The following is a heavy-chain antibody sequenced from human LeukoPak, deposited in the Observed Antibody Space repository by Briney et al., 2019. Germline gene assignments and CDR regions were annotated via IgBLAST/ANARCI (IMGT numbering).Heavy chain of an antibody. V-gene: IGHV3-33*06. CDR1: AFTFSSYG. J-gene: IGHJ4*02. D-gene: IGHD5-12*01. CDR3: AKDRAGGYDSGGIDY. Sequence: GGSLRLSCAASAFTFSSYGMHWVRQAPGKGLEWVAVIWYDGSNKYYADSVKGRFTISRDNSKNTLYLQMNSLRAEDTTVYYCAKDRAGGYDSGGIDYWGQGTLVTVSS. CDR2: IWYDGSNK.